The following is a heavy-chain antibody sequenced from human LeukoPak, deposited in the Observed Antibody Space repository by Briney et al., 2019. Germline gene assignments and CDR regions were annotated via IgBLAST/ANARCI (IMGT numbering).Heavy chain of an antibody. CDR3: ASLLGPWYIDS. J-gene: IGHJ5*01. Sequence: SETLSLTCTVSGGSVSSATYYWSWIRQPPGKGLEYIGYFHYSGSTSYNPSLNSQVTISLDTSNNQFSLRLSSVTAADTAVYYCASLLGPWYIDSWGQGTLVTVSS. V-gene: IGHV4-61*01. CDR2: FHYSGST. CDR1: GGSVSSATYY. D-gene: IGHD4/OR15-4a*01.